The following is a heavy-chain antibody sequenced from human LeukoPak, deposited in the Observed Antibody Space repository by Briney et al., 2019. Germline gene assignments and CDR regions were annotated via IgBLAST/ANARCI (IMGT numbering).Heavy chain of an antibody. CDR3: AKVGEEWELLGVGAFDI. Sequence: PGGSLRLSCAASGFTFSSYSMNWVRQAPGKGLEWVSAISGSGGSTYYADSVKGRFTISRDNSKNTLYLQMNSLRAEDTAVYYCAKVGEEWELLGVGAFDIWGQGTMVTVSS. D-gene: IGHD1-26*01. J-gene: IGHJ3*02. CDR2: ISGSGGST. CDR1: GFTFSSYS. V-gene: IGHV3-23*01.